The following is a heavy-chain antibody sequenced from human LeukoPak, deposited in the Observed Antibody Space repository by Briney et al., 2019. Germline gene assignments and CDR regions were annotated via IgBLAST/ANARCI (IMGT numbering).Heavy chain of an antibody. Sequence: GASVKVSCKASGYTFTGYYMHWVRQAPGQGLESMGWINPKSGGTNYAQKFQGRVTMTRDTSINTAYMDLSSLRSDDTAVYYCARDPAILAMDYEFDYWGQGTLVTVSS. J-gene: IGHJ4*02. CDR3: ARDPAILAMDYEFDY. D-gene: IGHD3-16*01. CDR2: INPKSGGT. V-gene: IGHV1-2*02. CDR1: GYTFTGYY.